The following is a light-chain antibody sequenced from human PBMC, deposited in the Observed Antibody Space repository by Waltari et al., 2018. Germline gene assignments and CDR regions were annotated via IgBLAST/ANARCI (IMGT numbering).Light chain of an antibody. CDR1: QGLSSY. Sequence: DIQLTQSPSFLSASVGDRVTITYRASQGLSSYLAWYQQKPGKAPKLLIYAASTLQSGVPSRFSGSGSGTEFTLTISSLQPEDFATYYCQQLNSYPRGFTFGPGTKVDIK. J-gene: IGKJ3*01. CDR3: QQLNSYPRGFT. V-gene: IGKV1-9*01. CDR2: AAS.